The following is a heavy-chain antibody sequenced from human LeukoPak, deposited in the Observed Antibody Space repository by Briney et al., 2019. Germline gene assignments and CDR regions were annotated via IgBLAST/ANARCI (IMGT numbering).Heavy chain of an antibody. CDR2: IYWSDDK. Sequence: SGPTLVHPTPTLTLTFTFSGFSLSTSGVGVGWIRQPPVTALEWLAFIYWSDDKRYSPSLKSWLTITKDTSKNQMVLTMTIMDSVDTATYYCTHRRGGATYDAFDTSGQGTMVTASS. CDR1: GFSLSTSGVG. V-gene: IGHV2-5*01. J-gene: IGHJ3*02. CDR3: THRRGGATYDAFDT. D-gene: IGHD1-26*01.